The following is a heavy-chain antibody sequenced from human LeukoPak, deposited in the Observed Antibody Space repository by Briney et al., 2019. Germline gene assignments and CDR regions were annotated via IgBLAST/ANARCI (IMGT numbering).Heavy chain of an antibody. V-gene: IGHV4-59*01. CDR1: GGSISSYY. D-gene: IGHD3-22*01. Sequence: PSETLSLTCTVSGGSISSYYWSWIRQPPGKGLEWIGYIYYSGSTNYNPSLKSRVTISVDTSKNQFSLKLSSVTAADTAVYYCAAGVEYDVSGYFYPDYWGRGTLVTVSS. CDR2: IYYSGST. J-gene: IGHJ4*02. CDR3: AAGVEYDVSGYFYPDY.